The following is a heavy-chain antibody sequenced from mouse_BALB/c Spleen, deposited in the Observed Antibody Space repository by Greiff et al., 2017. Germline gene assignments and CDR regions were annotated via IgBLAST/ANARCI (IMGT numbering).Heavy chain of an antibody. CDR2: ISSGGGST. CDR3: ARHILLRRWYFDV. V-gene: IGHV5-12-1*01. CDR1: GFAFSSYD. J-gene: IGHJ1*01. D-gene: IGHD1-1*01. Sequence: EVQRVESGGGLVKPGGSLKLSCAASGFAFSSYDMSWVRQTPEKRLEWVAYISSGGGSTYYPDTVKGRFTISRDNAKNTLYLQMSSLKSEDTAMYYCARHILLRRWYFDVWGEGTTVTVSS.